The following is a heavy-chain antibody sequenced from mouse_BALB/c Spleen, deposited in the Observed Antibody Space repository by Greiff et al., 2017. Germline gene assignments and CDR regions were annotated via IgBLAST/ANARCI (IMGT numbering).Heavy chain of an antibody. CDR2: INPGSGGT. CDR3: AVDHYYGSSVQAMDY. Sequence: VQLQQSGAELVRPGTSVKVSCKASGYAFTNYLIEWVKQRPGQGLEWIGVINPGSGGTNYNEKFKGKATLTADKSSSTAYMQLSSLTSDDSAVYFCAVDHYYGSSVQAMDYWGQGTSVTVAS. J-gene: IGHJ4*01. CDR1: GYAFTNYL. D-gene: IGHD1-1*01. V-gene: IGHV1-54*01.